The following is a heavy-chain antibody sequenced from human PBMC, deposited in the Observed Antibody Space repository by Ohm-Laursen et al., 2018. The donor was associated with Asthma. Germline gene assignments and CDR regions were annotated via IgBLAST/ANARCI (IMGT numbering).Heavy chain of an antibody. D-gene: IGHD6-6*01. CDR3: ARAVYSSSSYFDY. J-gene: IGHJ4*02. V-gene: IGHV3-33*01. CDR1: GFTFSSYG. CDR2: IWYDGSNK. Sequence: SLRLSCAASGFTFSSYGMHWVRQAPGKGLEWVAVIWYDGSNKYYADSVKGRFTISRDNSKNTLYLQMNSPRAEDTAVYYCARAVYSSSSYFDYWGQGTLVTVSS.